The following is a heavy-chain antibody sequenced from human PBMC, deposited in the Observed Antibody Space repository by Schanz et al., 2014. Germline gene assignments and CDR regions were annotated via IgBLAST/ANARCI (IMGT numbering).Heavy chain of an antibody. CDR3: AADLWFGAVWGVW. V-gene: IGHV3-15*01. CDR2: IKSKTDGGTR. Sequence: EVQLVESGGGLVKPGGSLRLSCATSGFTLNNAWMNWVRQAPGKGLQWVARIKSKTDGGTRDYAAPVKGRFTISTDDSKNPVYLQMNGLQPEDTAVYYCAADLWFGAVWGVWWGQGTLVTVSS. J-gene: IGHJ4*02. CDR1: GFTLNNAW. D-gene: IGHD3-10*01.